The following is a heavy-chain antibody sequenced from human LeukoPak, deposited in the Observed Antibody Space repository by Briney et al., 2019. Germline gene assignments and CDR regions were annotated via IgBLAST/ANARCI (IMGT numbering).Heavy chain of an antibody. Sequence: GGSLRLSCAASGFTFSSYSMNWVRQAPGKGLVWVSRINSDGSSTSYADSVKGRFTISRDNAKNSVYLQMNSLRAEDTAVYYCTRGLSTAANWGQGALVTVSS. CDR1: GFTFSSYS. V-gene: IGHV3-74*01. CDR2: INSDGSST. CDR3: TRGLSTAAN. J-gene: IGHJ4*02. D-gene: IGHD4-17*01.